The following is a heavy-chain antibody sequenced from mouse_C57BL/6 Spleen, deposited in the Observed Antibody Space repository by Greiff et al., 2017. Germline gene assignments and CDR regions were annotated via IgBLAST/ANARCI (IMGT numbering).Heavy chain of an antibody. CDR1: GYAFSSYW. J-gene: IGHJ1*03. CDR3: ARGGGYYWYFDV. D-gene: IGHD2-2*01. CDR2: IYPGDGDT. V-gene: IGHV1-80*01. Sequence: QVQLQQSGAELVKPGASVKISCKASGYAFSSYWMNWVKQRPGKGLEWIGQIYPGDGDTNYNGKFKGKATLTADKSSSTAYMQLSSLTSEESAVYFCARGGGYYWYFDVWGTGTTVTVSS.